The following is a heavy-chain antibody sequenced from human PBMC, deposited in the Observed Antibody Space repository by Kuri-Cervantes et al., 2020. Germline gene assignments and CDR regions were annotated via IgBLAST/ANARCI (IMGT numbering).Heavy chain of an antibody. CDR3: ARERYCSGGSCYYFDY. Sequence: GESLKISCKGSGYTFTGYYMHWVRQAPGQGLEWMGWINPNSGGTNYAQKFQGRVTMTRDTSISTAYMELSRLRSDDTAVYYCARERYCSGGSCYYFDYWGQGTLVTVSS. J-gene: IGHJ4*02. CDR2: INPNSGGT. D-gene: IGHD2-15*01. CDR1: GYTFTGYY. V-gene: IGHV1-2*02.